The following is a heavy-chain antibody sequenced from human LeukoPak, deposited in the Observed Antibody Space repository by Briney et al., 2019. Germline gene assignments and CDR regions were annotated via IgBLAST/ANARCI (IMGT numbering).Heavy chain of an antibody. CDR3: ARPNITSYYDSRGYDAFDV. V-gene: IGHV5-51*01. D-gene: IGHD3-22*01. CDR2: IYPGDSDT. CDR1: GYSFTSYW. Sequence: RGESLKISCKGSGYSFTSYWIGWVRQMPGTGLEWMGIIYPGDSDTRYSPSFQGQVTISADKSVRTAYLQWSSLKASDTAMYYCARPNITSYYDSRGYDAFDVWGQGTMVTVSS. J-gene: IGHJ3*01.